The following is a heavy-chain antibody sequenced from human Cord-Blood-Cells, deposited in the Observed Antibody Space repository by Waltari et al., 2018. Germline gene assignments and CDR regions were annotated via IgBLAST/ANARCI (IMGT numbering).Heavy chain of an antibody. Sequence: QVQLQESGPGLVKPSTTLPLTCTGSGGSISNGSSYWHWSRRPAGKGLGWMGYTYTIGSTNYNPSLKSRVTISVDTSKNQFSLKLSSVTAADTAVYYCARVYNWNYYFDYWCQGTLVTVSS. CDR3: ARVYNWNYYFDY. D-gene: IGHD1-7*01. V-gene: IGHV4-61*09. J-gene: IGHJ4*02. CDR1: GGSISNGSSY. CDR2: TYTIGST.